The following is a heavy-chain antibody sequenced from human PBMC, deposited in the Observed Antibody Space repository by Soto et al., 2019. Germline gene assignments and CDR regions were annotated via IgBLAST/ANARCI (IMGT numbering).Heavy chain of an antibody. CDR1: GGTFTNYA. Sequence: GASVKVSCKASGGTFTNYAFSWVRQAPRQGLEWMGGIIPIFGTPDYAQKFQGRVTITADESTRTASMELSSLRSDDTALYYCARERSVGYCITTTCPKPFYYYAMDVWGQGTTVTVSS. D-gene: IGHD2-2*01. CDR2: IIPIFGTP. CDR3: ARERSVGYCITTTCPKPFYYYAMDV. V-gene: IGHV1-69*13. J-gene: IGHJ6*02.